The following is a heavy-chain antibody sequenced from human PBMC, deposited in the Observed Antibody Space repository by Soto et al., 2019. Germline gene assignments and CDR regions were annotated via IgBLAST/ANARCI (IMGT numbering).Heavy chain of an antibody. CDR3: ATASTLVTTLTTPHYYYGMDV. CDR2: FDPEDGET. V-gene: IGHV1-24*01. CDR1: GYTLTELS. D-gene: IGHD4-17*01. Sequence: ASVKVSCKVSGYTLTELSMHWVRQAPGKGLEWMGGFDPEDGETIYAQKFQGRVTMTEDTSTDTAYMELSSLRSEDTAVYYCATASTLVTTLTTPHYYYGMDVWRQGTTVTVPS. J-gene: IGHJ6*02.